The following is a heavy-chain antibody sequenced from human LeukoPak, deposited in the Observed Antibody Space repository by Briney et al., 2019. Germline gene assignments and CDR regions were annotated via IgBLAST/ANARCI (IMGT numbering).Heavy chain of an antibody. V-gene: IGHV3-11*04. CDR1: GFTFSDYY. Sequence: GGSLRLSCAASGFTFSDYYMSWIRQAPGKGLEWDSYISTSGSTIYYADSVKGRFTISRDNAKNSLYLQMNSLRAEDTAVYYCARQDGDYVFYHYYYMDVWGKGTTVTVSS. CDR2: ISTSGSTI. J-gene: IGHJ6*03. D-gene: IGHD4-17*01. CDR3: ARQDGDYVFYHYYYMDV.